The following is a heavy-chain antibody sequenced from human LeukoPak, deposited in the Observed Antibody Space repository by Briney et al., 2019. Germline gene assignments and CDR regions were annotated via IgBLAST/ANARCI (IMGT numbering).Heavy chain of an antibody. D-gene: IGHD4-17*01. Sequence: SETLSHSCSVSGGSISSNGYYWGWIRQPPGKGLQWIGAIYYSGSAYYNPSLKSRDTISVDTSKNQFSLKVTSVTAADTAVYYCARAYGARPYYYFDSWGQGTLVTVSS. CDR3: ARAYGARPYYYFDS. CDR2: IYYSGSA. CDR1: GGSISSNGYY. J-gene: IGHJ4*02. V-gene: IGHV4-39*01.